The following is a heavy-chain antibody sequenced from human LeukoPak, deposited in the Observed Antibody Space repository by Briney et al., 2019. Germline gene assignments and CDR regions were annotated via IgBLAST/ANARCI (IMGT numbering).Heavy chain of an antibody. Sequence: GGSLRLSCAASGFTFSSYAMSWVRQAPGKGLEWVSAISGSGGSTYYADSVKGRFTISRDNSKNTLYLQMNSLRAEDTAVYYCARRGYCSSTSCPDAFDIWGQGTMVTVSS. CDR2: ISGSGGST. V-gene: IGHV3-23*01. D-gene: IGHD2-2*01. CDR3: ARRGYCSSTSCPDAFDI. CDR1: GFTFSSYA. J-gene: IGHJ3*02.